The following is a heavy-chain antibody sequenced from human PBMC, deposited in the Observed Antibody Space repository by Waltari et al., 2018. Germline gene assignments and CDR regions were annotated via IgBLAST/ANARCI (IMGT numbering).Heavy chain of an antibody. CDR1: EYTFTSSY. CDR2: INPSGGST. D-gene: IGHD2-21*01. Sequence: QVQLVQSGAEVKKPGASVKISCKTSEYTFTSSYIPWVRQAPGQGLEWMGIINPSGGSTIYAQKFQGRVTMTRETSTSTVYMELSSLRSEDTAVYYCALDRGALWMDVWGQGTTVTVSS. J-gene: IGHJ6*02. CDR3: ALDRGALWMDV. V-gene: IGHV1-46*01.